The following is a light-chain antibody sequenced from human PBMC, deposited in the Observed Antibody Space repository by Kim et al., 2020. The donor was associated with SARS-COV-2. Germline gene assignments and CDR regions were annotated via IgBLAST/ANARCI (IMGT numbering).Light chain of an antibody. Sequence: GQSVTNTGAGTSGDIGAYYLVSWYQQQPGKAPNLMIYEVNKRPSGVPDRFSGSKSGNTASLTISGLQSEDEGDDYCSSYAGGNTGVFGTGTKVTVL. CDR2: EVN. J-gene: IGLJ1*01. V-gene: IGLV2-8*01. CDR1: SGDIGAYYL. CDR3: SSYAGGNTGV.